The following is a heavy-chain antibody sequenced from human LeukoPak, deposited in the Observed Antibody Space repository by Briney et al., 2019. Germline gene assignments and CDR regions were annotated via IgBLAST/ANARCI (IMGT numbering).Heavy chain of an antibody. CDR1: GGSISSSSYY. D-gene: IGHD3-22*01. J-gene: IGHJ5*02. CDR3: ARGTYYYDSSGLNWFDP. CDR2: IYYSGST. Sequence: SETLSLTCTVSGGSISSSSYYWGWIRQPPGKGLEWIGSIYYSGSTNYNPSLKSRVTISVDTSKNQFSLKLSSVTAADTAVYYCARGTYYYDSSGLNWFDPWGQGTLVTVSS. V-gene: IGHV4-39*07.